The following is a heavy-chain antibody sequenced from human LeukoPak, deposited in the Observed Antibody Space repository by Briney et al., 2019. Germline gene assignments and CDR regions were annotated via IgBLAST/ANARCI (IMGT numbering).Heavy chain of an antibody. V-gene: IGHV4-4*07. D-gene: IGHD1-26*01. J-gene: IGHJ5*02. Sequence: SETLSLTCTVSGGSISSYYWSWIRQPAGKGLEWVGRIYTSGSTNYNPSLKSRVTMSVDTSKNQFSLKLSSVTAADTAVYYCAREASVGATRNWFDPWGQGTLVAVSS. CDR2: IYTSGST. CDR1: GGSISSYY. CDR3: AREASVGATRNWFDP.